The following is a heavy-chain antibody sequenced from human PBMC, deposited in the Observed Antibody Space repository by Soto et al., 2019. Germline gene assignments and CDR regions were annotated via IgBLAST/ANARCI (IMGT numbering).Heavy chain of an antibody. D-gene: IGHD2-2*01. J-gene: IGHJ6*02. V-gene: IGHV3-53*01. CDR2: IYSGGST. CDR3: ARVAGVCIGTSCELYGMDV. Sequence: PGGSLRLSCAASGFTVSSNYMSWVRQARGKGLEWVSIIYSGGSTYYAESVKGRFTISRDISKNTVYLQMNSLRVEDTAVYYCARVAGVCIGTSCELYGMDVWGQGTTVTVSS. CDR1: GFTVSSNY.